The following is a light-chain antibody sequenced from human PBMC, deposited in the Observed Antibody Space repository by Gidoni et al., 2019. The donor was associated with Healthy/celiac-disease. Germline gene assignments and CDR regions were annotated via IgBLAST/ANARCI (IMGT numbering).Light chain of an antibody. CDR1: QTDSSRY. Sequence: RGTLSLSPGDSATLPCSASQTDSSRYLAWYQQTPGQAPRLLIYGASSRAAGIPDRFSGSGSGTDFTLTISRLEREDFAVYYCQQYGKTFGQGTKVEIK. CDR2: GAS. V-gene: IGKV3-20*01. CDR3: QQYGKT. J-gene: IGKJ1*01.